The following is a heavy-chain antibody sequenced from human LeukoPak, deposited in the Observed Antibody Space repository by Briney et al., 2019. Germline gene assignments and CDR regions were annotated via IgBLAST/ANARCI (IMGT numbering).Heavy chain of an antibody. CDR1: GGSFSGYY. Sequence: SETLSLTCAVYGGSFSGYYWSWIRQPPGKGLEWIGEINHSGSTNYNPSLKSRVTISVDPSKNQFSLKLSSVTAADTAVYSCARGYDFYAFDIWGQGTMVTVSS. CDR2: INHSGST. J-gene: IGHJ3*02. CDR3: ARGYDFYAFDI. D-gene: IGHD3-3*01. V-gene: IGHV4-34*01.